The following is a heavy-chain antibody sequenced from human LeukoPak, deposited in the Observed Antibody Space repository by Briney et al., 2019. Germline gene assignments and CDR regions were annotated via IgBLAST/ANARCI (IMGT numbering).Heavy chain of an antibody. CDR2: VYYTGST. CDR1: GGSFEQYF. J-gene: IGHJ4*02. D-gene: IGHD5-18*01. CDR3: ASHRRSHGAEY. V-gene: IGHV4-59*01. Sequence: PSETLSLTCTVSGGSFEQYFWSWIRQPPGRGLEFLGYVYYTGSTDYSPSLKSRLTISADTAKNQFSLKLRSVTAADTAVYYCASHRRSHGAEYWGQGTLVTVSS.